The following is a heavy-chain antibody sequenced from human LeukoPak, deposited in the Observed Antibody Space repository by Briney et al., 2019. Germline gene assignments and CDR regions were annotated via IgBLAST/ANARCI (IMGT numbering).Heavy chain of an antibody. J-gene: IGHJ4*02. D-gene: IGHD5-24*01. CDR2: IYYSGST. CDR1: GDSISSGDYY. V-gene: IGHV4-61*08. Sequence: SQTLSLTCTVSGDSISSGDYYWSWIRQPPGKGLEWIGYIYYSGSTNYNPSLKSRVTISVDTSKNQFSLKLSSVTAADTAVYYCACRRRDGYNSFDYWGQGTLVTVSS. CDR3: ACRRRDGYNSFDY.